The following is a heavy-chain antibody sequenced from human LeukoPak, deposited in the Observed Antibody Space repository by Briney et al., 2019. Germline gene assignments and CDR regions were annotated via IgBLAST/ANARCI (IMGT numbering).Heavy chain of an antibody. J-gene: IGHJ3*02. CDR3: AKDLAQYSPCLGAFYI. CDR2: IGTAGDT. D-gene: IGHD2-15*01. CDR1: GFTFSSYD. Sequence: GGSLRLSCGASGFTFSSYDMHWVRQATGKGLEWVSAIGTAGDTYYPGSVKGRFTISRENAKNSLYLQMNSLRAEDTAVYYCAKDLAQYSPCLGAFYIWGQGTMVTVSS. V-gene: IGHV3-13*01.